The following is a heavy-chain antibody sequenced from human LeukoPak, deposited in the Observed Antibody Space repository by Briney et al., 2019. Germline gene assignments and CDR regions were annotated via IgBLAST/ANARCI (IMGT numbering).Heavy chain of an antibody. V-gene: IGHV3-21*06. J-gene: IGHJ4*02. CDR2: ICPTGFDR. CDR1: GLTFSTSG. D-gene: IGHD1-14*01. Sequence: GGSLRLSCTTYGLTFSTSGFNWVRQAPGKGLEWVASICPTGFDRYHADSIKGRFTISRDNANNFLYLQMDSLRAEDTAVYYCATETNGRHYDYWGQGTLLTVSS. CDR3: ATETNGRHYDY.